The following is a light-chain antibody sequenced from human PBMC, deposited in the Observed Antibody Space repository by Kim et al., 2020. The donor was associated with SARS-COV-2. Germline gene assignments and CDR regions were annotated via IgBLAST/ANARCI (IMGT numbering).Light chain of an antibody. CDR1: STDVGGYDY. CDR2: EVT. V-gene: IGLV2-14*01. J-gene: IGLJ2*01. CDR3: SSYTSTSTLV. Sequence: QSALTQTASVSGSPGQSITISCTGTSTDVGGYDYASWYQQHPGKAPKLIIYEVTERPSGVSNRFSASKSGNTASLTISGLQAEDEADYYCSSYTSTSTLVFGGGTQLTVL.